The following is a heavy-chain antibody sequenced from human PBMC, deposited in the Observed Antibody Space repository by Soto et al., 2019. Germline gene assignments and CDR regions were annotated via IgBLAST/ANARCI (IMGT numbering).Heavy chain of an antibody. CDR3: AREKVGTTFFDN. Sequence: WVRQHPGKGLEWIGSIYPSVSSYHNPSLATRLRLSIDTSKNQFTLNLTSVTAADTALYFCAREKVGTTFFDNWGEG. D-gene: IGHD1-1*01. V-gene: IGHV4-38-2*02. J-gene: IGHJ4*02. CDR2: IYPSVSS.